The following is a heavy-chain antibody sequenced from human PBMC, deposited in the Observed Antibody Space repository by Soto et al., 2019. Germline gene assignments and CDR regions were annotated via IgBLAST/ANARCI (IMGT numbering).Heavy chain of an antibody. CDR1: GFTFSSYG. D-gene: IGHD3-10*01. J-gene: IGHJ4*02. Sequence: QVQLVESGGGVVQPGRSLRLSCAASGFTFSSYGMHWVRQAPGKGLEWVAVISYDGSNKYYADSVKGRFTISRDSSKNTLYLQMNSLRAEDTAVYYCAKDRTMVRGPLGYWGQGTLVTVSS. CDR3: AKDRTMVRGPLGY. V-gene: IGHV3-30*18. CDR2: ISYDGSNK.